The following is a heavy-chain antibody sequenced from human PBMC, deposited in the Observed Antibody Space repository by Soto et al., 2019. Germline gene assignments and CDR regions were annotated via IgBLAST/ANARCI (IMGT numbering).Heavy chain of an antibody. CDR3: ATVDYDARGYFQH. D-gene: IGHD4-17*01. J-gene: IGHJ1*01. Sequence: QVQLVQSGAEVKKPGSSLKVSCKASGGTFNNFAVYWVRQAPGQGLEWMGWVVPFFGSSTYAEKFEDRVSMTVDESTATAYLDLRSLTTEDTAVYYCATVDYDARGYFQHWGQGTLITVS. V-gene: IGHV1-69*01. CDR1: GGTFNNFA. CDR2: VVPFFGSS.